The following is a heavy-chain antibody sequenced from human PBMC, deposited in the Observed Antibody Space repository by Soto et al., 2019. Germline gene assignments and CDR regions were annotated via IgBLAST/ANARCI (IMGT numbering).Heavy chain of an antibody. V-gene: IGHV4-34*01. CDR3: AKGMAIAAAGSEYYYYGMDV. Sequence: SETLSLTCAVYGGSFSGYCWSWIRQPPGKGLEWIGEINHSGSTNYNPSLKSRVTISVDTSKNQFSLKLSSVTAADTAVYYCAKGMAIAAAGSEYYYYGMDVWAKGPRSPSP. D-gene: IGHD6-13*01. J-gene: IGHJ6*02. CDR2: INHSGST. CDR1: GGSFSGYC.